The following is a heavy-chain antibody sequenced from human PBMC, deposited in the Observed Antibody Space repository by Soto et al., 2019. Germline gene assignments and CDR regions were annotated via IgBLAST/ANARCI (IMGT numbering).Heavy chain of an antibody. CDR1: GDSVSNNRAT. Sequence: PSQTLSLTCVISGDSVSNNRATWNWIRQSPSGGLEWLGRTYYRSKWISDYAMSVKSRIGINPDTSKNLISLELNSVTPEDTAVYYCARDPPDFNSGFDLWGQGTPVTVSS. V-gene: IGHV6-1*01. D-gene: IGHD4-4*01. CDR3: ARDPPDFNSGFDL. J-gene: IGHJ5*02. CDR2: TYYRSKWIS.